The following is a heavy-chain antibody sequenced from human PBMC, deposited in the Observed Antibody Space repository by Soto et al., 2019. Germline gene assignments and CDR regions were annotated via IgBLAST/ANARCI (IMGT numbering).Heavy chain of an antibody. CDR1: GGSISSGGYY. Sequence: QVQLQESGPGLVKPSQTLSLTCTVSGGSISSGGYYWSWIRQQPGKGLEWIGYIYYSGSTYYNPSLKXXVXIXXDTSKNQFSLKLSSVTAADTAVYYCAREGRYYEDYWGQGILVTVSS. CDR3: AREGRYYEDY. D-gene: IGHD3-22*01. J-gene: IGHJ4*02. CDR2: IYYSGST. V-gene: IGHV4-31*01.